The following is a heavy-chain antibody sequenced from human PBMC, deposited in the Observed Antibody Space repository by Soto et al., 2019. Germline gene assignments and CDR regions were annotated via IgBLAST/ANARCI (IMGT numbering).Heavy chain of an antibody. CDR3: AKSTVATGIFDY. CDR2: ISGSGGSS. J-gene: IGHJ4*02. CDR1: GFTFSSYA. Sequence: GGSLRLSCAASGFTFSSYAMSWVRQAPGKGLEWVSAISGSGGSSYYADSVKGRFTISRDNSKNTLYLQMNSLRAEDTAVYYCAKSTVATGIFDYWGQGTLVTVSS. D-gene: IGHD1-26*01. V-gene: IGHV3-23*01.